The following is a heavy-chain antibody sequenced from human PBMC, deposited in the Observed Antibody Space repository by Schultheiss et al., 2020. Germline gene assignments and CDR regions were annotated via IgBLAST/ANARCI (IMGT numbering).Heavy chain of an antibody. CDR3: AREIGPAYYYYYYMDV. Sequence: SETLSLTCTVSGGSISSYYWSWIRQPAGKGLEWIGRIYTSGSSNYNSSLRSRVTVSADTSKNQFSLKLTSVTAADTAVYYCAREIGPAYYYYYYMDVWGKGTTVTVSS. D-gene: IGHD2-21*01. CDR1: GGSISSYY. J-gene: IGHJ6*03. V-gene: IGHV4-4*07. CDR2: IYTSGSS.